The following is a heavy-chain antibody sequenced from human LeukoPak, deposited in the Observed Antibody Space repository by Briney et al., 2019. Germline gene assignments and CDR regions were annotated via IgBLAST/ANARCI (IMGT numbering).Heavy chain of an antibody. Sequence: PSETLSLTCTVSGDSISSYYWTWIRQPPGKGLEWIRHVHYRGGTNYDPSLKSRVTISVDTASNQFSLKLISVTAADTAVYYCARRVQMSSASATSNTWLDPWGQGTLVTVSS. D-gene: IGHD3-10*01. V-gene: IGHV4-59*01. CDR1: GDSISSYY. CDR3: ARRVQMSSASATSNTWLDP. CDR2: VHYRGGT. J-gene: IGHJ5*02.